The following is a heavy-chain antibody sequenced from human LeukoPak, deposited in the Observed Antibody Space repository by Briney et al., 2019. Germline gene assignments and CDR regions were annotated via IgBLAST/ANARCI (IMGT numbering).Heavy chain of an antibody. V-gene: IGHV1-8*03. CDR2: MNPNSGNT. Sequence: GASVKVSCKASGYTFTSYDINWVRQATGQGLEWMGWMNPNSGNTGYAQKFQGRVPITRDTSISTAYMELSSLRSEDTAVYYCARRGFFTAEDYYYYMDVWGKGTTVTVSS. D-gene: IGHD2-21*02. CDR3: ARRGFFTAEDYYYYMDV. J-gene: IGHJ6*03. CDR1: GYTFTSYD.